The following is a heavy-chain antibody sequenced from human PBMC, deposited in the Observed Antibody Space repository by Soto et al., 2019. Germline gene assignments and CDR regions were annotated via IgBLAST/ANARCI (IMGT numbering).Heavy chain of an antibody. CDR3: AKRRGAGGHFDY. Sequence: GGSLRLSCAASGFTFSSYAMGWVRQGPGKGLEWVAVVSIGGSTHYADSVRGRFTISRDNSKNTLSLQMNSLTAEDTAVYFCAKRRGAGGHFDYWGQGALVTVSS. CDR1: GFTFSSYA. D-gene: IGHD2-15*01. J-gene: IGHJ4*02. CDR2: VSIGGST. V-gene: IGHV3-23*01.